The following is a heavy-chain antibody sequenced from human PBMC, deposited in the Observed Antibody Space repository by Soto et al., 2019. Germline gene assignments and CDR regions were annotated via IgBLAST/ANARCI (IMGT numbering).Heavy chain of an antibody. CDR2: IYYSGST. J-gene: IGHJ6*03. D-gene: IGHD5-18*01. CDR1: GGSISSYY. CDR3: ARDRRIVDTATLGAYYYYYYMGV. Sequence: PSETLSLTCTVSGGSISSYYWSWIRQPPGKGLEWIGYIYYSGSTNYNPSLKSRVTISVDTSKNQFSLKLSSVTAADTAVYYCARDRRIVDTATLGAYYYYYYMGVWGKGTTVTVSS. V-gene: IGHV4-59*01.